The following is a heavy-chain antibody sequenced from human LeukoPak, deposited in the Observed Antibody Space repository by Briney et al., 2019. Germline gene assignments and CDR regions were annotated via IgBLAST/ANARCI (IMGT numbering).Heavy chain of an antibody. CDR3: ARPRVSGRSGSYYN. CDR2: IYYTGGT. V-gene: IGHV4-39*01. D-gene: IGHD3-10*01. Sequence: SETLSLTCSVSGDSITSSSYYWGWIRQPPEKGLEWIGSIYYTGGTYYNPSLKSRVTISVDTSKNQFSLKLSSVTAADTAVYYCARPRVSGRSGSYYNWGQGTRVTVSS. J-gene: IGHJ4*02. CDR1: GDSITSSSYY.